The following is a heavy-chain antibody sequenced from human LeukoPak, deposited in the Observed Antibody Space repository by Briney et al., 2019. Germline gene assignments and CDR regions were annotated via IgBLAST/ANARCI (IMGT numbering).Heavy chain of an antibody. CDR1: GYTFTSYY. CDR3: AREHPSGRYEI. D-gene: IGHD1-26*01. J-gene: IGHJ4*02. Sequence: ASVKVSCKASGYTFTSYYMRWVRQAPGQGLEWMGIINPSGGSTSYAQKFQGRVTMTRDTSTSTVYMELSSLRSEDTAVYYCAREHPSGRYEIWGQGTLVTVSS. V-gene: IGHV1-46*01. CDR2: INPSGGST.